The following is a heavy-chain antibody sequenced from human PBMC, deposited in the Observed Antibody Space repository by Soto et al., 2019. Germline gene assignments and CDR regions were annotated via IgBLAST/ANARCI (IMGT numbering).Heavy chain of an antibody. V-gene: IGHV3-23*01. J-gene: IGHJ4*02. D-gene: IGHD5-18*01. CDR1: GFTFNTYA. Sequence: GRSLKLSCAASGFTFNTYAMTWARQAPGKGLEWVSGISGSGGSTYYADSVKGRFTISRDKSKNTLYLQMNSLRAEDTAVYYCAQDGGYSYGPVAYWGQGTLVTVSS. CDR3: AQDGGYSYGPVAY. CDR2: ISGSGGST.